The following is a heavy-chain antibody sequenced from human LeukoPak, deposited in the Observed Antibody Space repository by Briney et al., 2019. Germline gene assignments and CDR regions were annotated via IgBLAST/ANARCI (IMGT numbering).Heavy chain of an antibody. CDR2: INPNSGGT. V-gene: IGHV1-2*02. J-gene: IGHJ4*02. D-gene: IGHD5-12*01. CDR1: GYTFTGYY. Sequence: GASVKVSCKASGYTFTGYYMHWVRQVPGQGLEWMGWINPNSGGTNYAQKFQGRVTMTRDTSISTAYMELSRLRSDDTAVYYCARDCCGYETFDYWGQGTLVTVSS. CDR3: ARDCCGYETFDY.